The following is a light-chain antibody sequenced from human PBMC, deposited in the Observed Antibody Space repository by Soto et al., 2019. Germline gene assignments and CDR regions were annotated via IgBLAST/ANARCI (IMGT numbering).Light chain of an antibody. V-gene: IGKV1-5*03. Sequence: DIQMTQSPSTLSASVGDRVTITCRASQSISSWLAWYQQKPGKAPKLLIYKASSLESGVPSKFSGSGSGTEFTLTISSLQPDDCATYYCQQYNSYWTFGQGTKVEIQ. CDR3: QQYNSYWT. CDR1: QSISSW. CDR2: KAS. J-gene: IGKJ1*01.